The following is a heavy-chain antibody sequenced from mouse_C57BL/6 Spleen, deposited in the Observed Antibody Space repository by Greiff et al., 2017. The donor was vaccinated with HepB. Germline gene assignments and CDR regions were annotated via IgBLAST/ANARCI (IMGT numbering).Heavy chain of an antibody. J-gene: IGHJ2*01. Sequence: EVQLQQSGPELVKPGASVKISCKASGYTFTDYYMNWVKQSHGKSLEWIGDINPNNGGTSYNQKFKGKATLTVDKSSSTAYMELRSLTSEDSAVYYCARWELGMYYFDYWGQGTTLTVSS. V-gene: IGHV1-26*01. D-gene: IGHD4-1*01. CDR2: INPNNGGT. CDR3: ARWELGMYYFDY. CDR1: GYTFTDYY.